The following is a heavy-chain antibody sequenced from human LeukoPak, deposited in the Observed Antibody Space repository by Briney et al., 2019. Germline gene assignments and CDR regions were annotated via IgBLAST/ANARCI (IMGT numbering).Heavy chain of an antibody. J-gene: IGHJ3*02. D-gene: IGHD2-2*01. CDR1: GGSISNYY. CDR3: ARDRCNSTNCTARVAFDI. V-gene: IGHV4-4*07. Sequence: SDTLSLPCTVSGGSISNYYWSWFRQPAGKGLEWIGRIYTSGGTNYNPSLESRVTMSVDTSKKQFSLILSSVTAANTAVYYCARDRCNSTNCTARVAFDIWGQGTMVTVSS. CDR2: IYTSGGT.